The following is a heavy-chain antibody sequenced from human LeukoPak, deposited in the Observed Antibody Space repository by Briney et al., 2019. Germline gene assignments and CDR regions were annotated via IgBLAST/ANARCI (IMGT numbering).Heavy chain of an antibody. D-gene: IGHD6-13*01. CDR2: INHDATEK. CDR3: ARDSSSSSWSYWYFDL. J-gene: IGHJ2*01. Sequence: GGSLRLSCVASGFSFDRYWMNWVRQAPGRGLEWVANINHDATEKYYVDSVRGRFTISRDNAKNSLYLQLSSLRAEDTAVYYCARDSSSSSWSYWYFDLWGRGTLVTVSS. V-gene: IGHV3-7*01. CDR1: GFSFDRYW.